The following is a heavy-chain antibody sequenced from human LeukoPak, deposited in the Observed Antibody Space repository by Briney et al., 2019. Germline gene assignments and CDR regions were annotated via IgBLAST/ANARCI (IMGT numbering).Heavy chain of an antibody. D-gene: IGHD6-13*01. CDR3: ARGRWYSSSRVLAQRYYYYYYGMDV. J-gene: IGHJ6*02. V-gene: IGHV4-34*01. CDR1: GGSFSGYY. Sequence: PSETLSLTCAVYGGSFSGYYWSWIRQPPGKGLEWIGEINHSGSTNYNPSLKSRVTISVDTSKNQFSLKLSSVTAADTAVYYCARGRWYSSSRVLAQRYYYYYYGMDVWGQGTTVTVSS. CDR2: INHSGST.